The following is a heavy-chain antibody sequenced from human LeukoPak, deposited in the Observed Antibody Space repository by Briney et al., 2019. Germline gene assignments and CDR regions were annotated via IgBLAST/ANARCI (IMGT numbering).Heavy chain of an antibody. Sequence: ASVEVSCKASGYTFTSYYMHWVRQAPGQGLEWMGIINPSGGSTSYEQKFQGRVTMTRDMSTSTVYMELSSLRSEDTAVYYCARVRITMIVKQDYFDYWGQGTLVTVSS. J-gene: IGHJ4*02. CDR2: INPSGGST. V-gene: IGHV1-46*01. CDR1: GYTFTSYY. D-gene: IGHD3-22*01. CDR3: ARVRITMIVKQDYFDY.